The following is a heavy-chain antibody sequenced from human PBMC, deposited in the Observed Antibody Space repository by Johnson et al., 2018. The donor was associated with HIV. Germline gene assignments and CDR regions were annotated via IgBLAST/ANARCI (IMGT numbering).Heavy chain of an antibody. CDR1: GFTFSTYA. Sequence: QVQLVESGGGVVQPGRSLRLSCAASGFTFSTYAMHWVRQAPGKGLAWVAVISYDGSNRYYADSVKGRFTISSSISKHTLYLQINHLRAEDTAVYYCSSSPQQPYGTGNAFDIWGQGTMVTVSS. CDR3: SSSPQQPYGTGNAFDI. D-gene: IGHD3-10*01. J-gene: IGHJ3*02. CDR2: ISYDGSNR. V-gene: IGHV3-30-3*01.